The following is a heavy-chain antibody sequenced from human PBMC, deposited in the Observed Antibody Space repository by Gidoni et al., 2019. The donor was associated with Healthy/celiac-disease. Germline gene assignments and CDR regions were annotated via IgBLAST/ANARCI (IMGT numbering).Heavy chain of an antibody. CDR1: GYTFTSYG. D-gene: IGHD6-13*01. J-gene: IGHJ3*02. CDR2: ISAYNGNT. CDR3: ARDPQAAAGINSPGDAFDI. Sequence: QVQLVQSGAEVKKPGSSVKVSCKASGYTFTSYGISWVRQAPGQGLEWMGWISAYNGNTNYAQKLQGRVTMTTDTSTSTAYMELRSLRSDDTAVYYCARDPQAAAGINSPGDAFDIWGQGTMVTVSS. V-gene: IGHV1-18*01.